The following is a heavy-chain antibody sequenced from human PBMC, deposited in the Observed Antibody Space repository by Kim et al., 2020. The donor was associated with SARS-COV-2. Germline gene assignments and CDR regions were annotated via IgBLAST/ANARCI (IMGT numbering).Heavy chain of an antibody. CDR2: INAGNGNT. J-gene: IGHJ4*02. Sequence: ASVKVSCKASGYTFTSYAMHWVRQAPGQRLEWMGWINAGNGNTKYSQKFQGRVTITRDTSASTAYMELSSLRSEDTAVYYCARGRYYYDSSGYYFDYWGQGTLVTVSS. CDR1: GYTFTSYA. D-gene: IGHD3-22*01. V-gene: IGHV1-3*01. CDR3: ARGRYYYDSSGYYFDY.